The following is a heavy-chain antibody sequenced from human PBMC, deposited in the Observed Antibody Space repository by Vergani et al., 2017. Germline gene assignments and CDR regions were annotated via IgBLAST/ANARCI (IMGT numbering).Heavy chain of an antibody. D-gene: IGHD3-22*01. CDR3: ARGVVLYDSSGYYYDYGYYFDY. V-gene: IGHV1-69*01. J-gene: IGHJ4*02. CDR1: GGTFSSYA. CDR2: IIPIFGTA. Sequence: QLKLVQSGAEVKKPGSSVKVSCKASGGTFSSYAISWVRQAPGQGLEWMGGIIPIFGTATYAQKFKGRVTITADESTSTAYMELSSLRSEDRAVYYCARGVVLYDSSGYYYDYGYYFDYWGQGTLVTVSS.